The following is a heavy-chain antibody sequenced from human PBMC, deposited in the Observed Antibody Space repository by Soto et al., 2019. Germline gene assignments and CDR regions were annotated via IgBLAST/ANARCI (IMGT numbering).Heavy chain of an antibody. J-gene: IGHJ4*02. Sequence: GGSLRLSCAASGFTFSSYGMHWVRQAPGKGLEWVAVISYDGSNKYYADSVKGRFTISRDNSKNTLYLQMNSLRAEDTAVYYCAKDRSGYGEQRFDYWGQGTLVTVSS. CDR3: AKDRSGYGEQRFDY. D-gene: IGHD5-12*01. CDR2: ISYDGSNK. V-gene: IGHV3-30*18. CDR1: GFTFSSYG.